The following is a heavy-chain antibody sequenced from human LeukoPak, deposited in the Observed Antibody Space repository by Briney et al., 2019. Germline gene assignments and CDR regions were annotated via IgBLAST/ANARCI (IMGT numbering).Heavy chain of an antibody. CDR1: GFTFSSYW. Sequence: QPGGSLRLSCAASGFTFSSYWMHWVRQAPGKGLVWVSRINGGGSSTSYADSVKGRFTISRDNAKNSLYLQMNSLRAGDTAMYYCARDGNWGQGTLVTVSS. CDR2: INGGGSST. CDR3: ARDGN. J-gene: IGHJ4*02. V-gene: IGHV3-74*01.